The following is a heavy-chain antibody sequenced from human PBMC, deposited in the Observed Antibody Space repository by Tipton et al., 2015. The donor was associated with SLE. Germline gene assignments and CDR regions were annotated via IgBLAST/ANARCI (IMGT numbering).Heavy chain of an antibody. J-gene: IGHJ3*02. CDR3: VRDGAGDLGAFDI. Sequence: TLSLTCTVSGGSISNYYWSWIRQPPGKGLEWIGYLYNSGSIDYNPSLKSRVTISVDTSKNQVSLRLTSVTAADTALYYCVRDGAGDLGAFDIWGQGTLAVVSS. CDR1: GGSISNYY. V-gene: IGHV4-59*12. D-gene: IGHD2-21*02. CDR2: LYNSGSI.